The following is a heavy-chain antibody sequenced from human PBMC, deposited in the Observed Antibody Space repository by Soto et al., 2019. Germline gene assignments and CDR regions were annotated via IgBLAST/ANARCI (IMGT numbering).Heavy chain of an antibody. V-gene: IGHV1-18*04. J-gene: IGHJ5*02. CDR1: GYMFTSHV. CDR3: ARQGGHTSWFDP. Sequence: QVQLVQSGAEVRKPGASVKVSCKASGYMFTSHVINWVRQAPGHGLEWMGYIDTNNGNTRSAGRVQGRPTMTTDTSTSTAYMELSSLVSDDTAIYFCARQGGHTSWFDPWGQGTLVTVSS. D-gene: IGHD3-16*01. CDR2: IDTNNGNT.